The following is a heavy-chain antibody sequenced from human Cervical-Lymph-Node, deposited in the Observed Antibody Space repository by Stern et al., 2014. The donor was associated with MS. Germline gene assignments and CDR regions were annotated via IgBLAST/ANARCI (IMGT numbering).Heavy chain of an antibody. CDR2: ISSSSSTI. J-gene: IGHJ3*02. Sequence: QLVESGGGLVQPGGSLRLSCAASGFTFSSYSMNWVRQAPGKGLEWVSYISSSSSTIYYADSVKGRFTISRDNAKNSLYLQMNSLRDEDTAVYYCARDPRATIFGVVTPAFDIWGQGTMVTVSS. V-gene: IGHV3-48*02. CDR3: ARDPRATIFGVVTPAFDI. CDR1: GFTFSSYS. D-gene: IGHD3-3*01.